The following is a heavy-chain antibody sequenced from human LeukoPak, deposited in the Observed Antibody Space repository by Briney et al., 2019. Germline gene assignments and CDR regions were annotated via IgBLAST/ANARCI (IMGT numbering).Heavy chain of an antibody. CDR3: AKAGRVGIRIGELDY. Sequence: PGGSLRLSCAASGFTFSSYSMNWVRQAPGKGLEWVSYISSSSSTIYYADSVKGRFTISRDNSKNTLYLQMNSLRAEDTAVYYCAKAGRVGIRIGELDYWGQGTLVTVSS. D-gene: IGHD1-26*01. CDR1: GFTFSSYS. V-gene: IGHV3-48*01. J-gene: IGHJ4*02. CDR2: ISSSSSTI.